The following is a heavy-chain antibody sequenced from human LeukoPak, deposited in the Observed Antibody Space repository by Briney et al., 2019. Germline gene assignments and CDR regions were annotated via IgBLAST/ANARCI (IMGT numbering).Heavy chain of an antibody. CDR2: IYTSGST. D-gene: IGHD3-22*01. J-gene: IGHJ2*01. CDR3: ASSWEMKLPYYYDSSGSPNRYFDL. CDR1: GGSISSGSYY. V-gene: IGHV4-61*02. Sequence: SETLSLTCTVSGGSISSGSYYWSWIRQPAGKGLEWIGRIYTSGSTNYNPSLKSRVTISVDTSKNQFSLKLSSVTAADTAVYYCASSWEMKLPYYYDSSGSPNRYFDLWGRGTLVTVSS.